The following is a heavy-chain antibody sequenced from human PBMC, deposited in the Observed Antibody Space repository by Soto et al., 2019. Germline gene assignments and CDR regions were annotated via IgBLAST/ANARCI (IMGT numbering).Heavy chain of an antibody. V-gene: IGHV4-30-4*01. CDR3: ARDRGIVVVANYYYGMDV. J-gene: IGHJ6*02. CDR1: GGSISSGDYY. Sequence: PSETLSLTCTVSGGSISSGDYYWSWIRQPPGKGLEWIGYIYYSGSTYYNPSLKSRVTISVDTSKNQFSLKLSSVTAADTAVYYCARDRGIVVVANYYYGMDVWGQGTTVTVSS. D-gene: IGHD2-21*01. CDR2: IYYSGST.